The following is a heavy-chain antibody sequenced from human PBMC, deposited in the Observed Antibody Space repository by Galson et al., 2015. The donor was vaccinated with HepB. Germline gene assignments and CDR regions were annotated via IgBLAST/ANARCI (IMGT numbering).Heavy chain of an antibody. CDR1: GFTFSSYT. CDR3: ARDLGGHRADYFEY. V-gene: IGHV3-23*01. J-gene: IGHJ4*02. D-gene: IGHD4-23*01. Sequence: SLRLSCAASGFTFSSYTMNWVRQAPGKGLEWVSVISGSGDYINYADSVRGRFTISRDNSRSTLYLHMNSLRVEDTAIYYCARDLGGHRADYFEYWGQGTLVTVSS. CDR2: ISGSGDYI.